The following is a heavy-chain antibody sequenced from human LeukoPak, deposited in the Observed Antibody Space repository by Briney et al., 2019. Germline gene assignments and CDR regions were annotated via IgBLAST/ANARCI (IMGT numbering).Heavy chain of an antibody. CDR1: GFTVSSYW. J-gene: IGHJ4*02. CDR2: INSDGSST. CDR3: ARERKAVAGTAIDY. D-gene: IGHD6-19*01. Sequence: GGSLRPSCAASGFTVSSYWMHWVRQAPGKGLVWVSRINSDGSSTSYADSVKGRFTISRDNAKNAQYLQMNSLRAEETAVYYCARERKAVAGTAIDYWGQGTLVTVSS. V-gene: IGHV3-74*01.